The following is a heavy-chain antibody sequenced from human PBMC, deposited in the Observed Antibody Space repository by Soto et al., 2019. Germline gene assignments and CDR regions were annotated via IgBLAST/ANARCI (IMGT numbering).Heavy chain of an antibody. J-gene: IGHJ4*02. CDR3: ARDVAVAGPFDY. Sequence: SQTLSLTCAISGDIVSSNSAAWNWISQSPSRCLEWLVRTYYSSKWYNDYAVSVKSRITINPDTSKNQFSLQLNSVTPEDTAVYYCARDVAVAGPFDYWGQGTLVTAPQ. CDR2: TYYSSKWYN. V-gene: IGHV6-1*01. CDR1: GDIVSSNSAA. D-gene: IGHD6-19*01.